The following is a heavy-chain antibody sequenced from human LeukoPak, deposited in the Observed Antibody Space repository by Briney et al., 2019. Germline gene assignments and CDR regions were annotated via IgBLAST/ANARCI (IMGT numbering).Heavy chain of an antibody. CDR1: GFTFRNAW. D-gene: IGHD6-19*01. Sequence: GSLRLSCAASGFTFRNAWMSWVRQAPGRGLEWVSSISGSGYNTYNAKSVRGRFTISRDNSKNMLYLQMNSLRAEGTGVYYCAKVVKIAVAGTAGWDYWGQGTLVTVSS. CDR3: AKVVKIAVAGTAGWDY. CDR2: ISGSGYNT. J-gene: IGHJ4*02. V-gene: IGHV3-23*01.